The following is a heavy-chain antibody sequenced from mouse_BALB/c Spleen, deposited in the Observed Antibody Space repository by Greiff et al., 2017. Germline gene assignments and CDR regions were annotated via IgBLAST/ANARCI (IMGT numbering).Heavy chain of an antibody. CDR2: IDPYNGGT. CDR1: GYSFTGYN. Sequence: VQLKQSGPELGKPGASVKISCKASGYSFTGYNMYWVKQSHRKSLEWIGYIDPYNGGTSYNQKSKGKATLTVDKSSSTAYMHLNSLTSEDSAIYYCARGDWGGAMDYWGQGTSVTVSS. CDR3: ARGDWGGAMDY. J-gene: IGHJ4*01. D-gene: IGHD4-1*01. V-gene: IGHV1S135*01.